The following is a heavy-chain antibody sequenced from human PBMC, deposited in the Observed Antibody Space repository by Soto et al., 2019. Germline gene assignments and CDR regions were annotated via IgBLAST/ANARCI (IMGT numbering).Heavy chain of an antibody. CDR1: GYSFTRYW. Sequence: GESLKISCKTSGYSFTRYWIGWVRQMPGKGLEWMGIIYPGDSDTRYSPSFQGQVTISADKSISTAYLQWSSLKASDTAMYYCARVYSSSWLYFDYWGQGTLVTVSS. V-gene: IGHV5-51*01. J-gene: IGHJ4*02. CDR2: IYPGDSDT. D-gene: IGHD6-13*01. CDR3: ARVYSSSWLYFDY.